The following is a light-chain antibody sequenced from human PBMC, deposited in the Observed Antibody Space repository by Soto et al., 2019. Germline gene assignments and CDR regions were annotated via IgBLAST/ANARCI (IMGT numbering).Light chain of an antibody. CDR3: QYYGTSPA. CDR2: GAS. Sequence: DIQVTQSPSSVSASVGDRVTITCRASQGISHYLAWYQQKPGKAPKLLIYGASSLQSGVPSRFSGSGSGTDFTLTISRLEPEDFAMYHCQYYGTSPAFGQGTKVEIK. CDR1: QGISHY. J-gene: IGKJ1*01. V-gene: IGKV1-12*01.